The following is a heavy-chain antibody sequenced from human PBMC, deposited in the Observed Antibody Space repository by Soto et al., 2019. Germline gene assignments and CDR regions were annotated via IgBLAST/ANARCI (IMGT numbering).Heavy chain of an antibody. J-gene: IGHJ6*02. CDR1: GFTFSSYA. CDR3: AREGGYSHSRPFYYYYYGMDV. V-gene: IGHV3-30-3*01. Sequence: PGGSLRLSCAASGFTFSSYAMHWVRQAPGKGLEWVAVISYDGSNKYYADSVKGRFTISRDNSKNTLYLQMNSLRAEDTAVYYCAREGGYSHSRPFYYYYYGMDVWGQGTTVTVSS. D-gene: IGHD3-22*01. CDR2: ISYDGSNK.